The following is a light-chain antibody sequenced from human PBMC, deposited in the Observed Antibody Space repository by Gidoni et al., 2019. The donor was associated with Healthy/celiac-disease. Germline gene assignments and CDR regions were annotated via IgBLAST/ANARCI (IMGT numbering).Light chain of an antibody. CDR1: QDISNY. CDR2: DAS. Sequence: DVQLPRSPSSLSASVGDRVTITCQASQDISNYLNWSQQKPGKAPKLLIYDASNLETGVPSRFSGSGSGTDFTFTISSLQPEDIATYYCQQYDNPPFTFGPGTKVDIK. CDR3: QQYDNPPFT. V-gene: IGKV1-33*01. J-gene: IGKJ3*01.